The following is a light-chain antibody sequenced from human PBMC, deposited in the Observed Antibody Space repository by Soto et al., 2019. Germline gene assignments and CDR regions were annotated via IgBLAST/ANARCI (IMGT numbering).Light chain of an antibody. CDR1: SSDVGGYNY. V-gene: IGLV2-14*03. Sequence: QFELTRPASVSGSPGQAITISCTGTSSDVGGYNYVSWYQQHPGKAPKLMIYDVSNRPSGVSNRFSGSKSGNTASLTISGLQTEDEADYYCSSYTSSTFFVFGTGTKVTVL. CDR2: DVS. J-gene: IGLJ1*01. CDR3: SSYTSSTFFV.